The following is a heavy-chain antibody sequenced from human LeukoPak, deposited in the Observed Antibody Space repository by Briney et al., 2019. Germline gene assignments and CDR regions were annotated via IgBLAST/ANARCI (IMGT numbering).Heavy chain of an antibody. D-gene: IGHD2-15*01. J-gene: IGHJ4*02. Sequence: GGSLRLSCAASGFTFSSYSMNWVRQAPGKGLEWVSYISSICSTIYYADSVKGRFTISRDNAKNSLYLQMNSLRAEDTAVYYCAGHCSGGSCYSTATLKSLWGQGTLVTVSS. V-gene: IGHV3-48*01. CDR3: AGHCSGGSCYSTATLKSL. CDR1: GFTFSSYS. CDR2: ISSICSTI.